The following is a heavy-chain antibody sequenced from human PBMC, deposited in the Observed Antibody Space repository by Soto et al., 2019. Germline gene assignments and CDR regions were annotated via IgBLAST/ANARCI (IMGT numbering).Heavy chain of an antibody. J-gene: IGHJ6*02. V-gene: IGHV4-34*01. Sequence: QVQLQQWGAGLLKPSETLSLNCAVYGGSFYWTWIRQPPGQGLEWIGEIRHSGSTNYNPSLKSRVSISIDRSKSQVSLTVYSVTAADTAVYYCARGGGDYDYAVDVWGQGTTVTVSS. CDR2: IRHSGST. CDR1: GGSFY. D-gene: IGHD4-17*01. CDR3: ARGGGDYDYAVDV.